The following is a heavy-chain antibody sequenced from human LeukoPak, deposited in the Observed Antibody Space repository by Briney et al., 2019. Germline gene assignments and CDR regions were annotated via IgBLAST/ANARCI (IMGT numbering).Heavy chain of an antibody. CDR3: ASLIRQGHYAMDV. J-gene: IGHJ6*02. CDR2: IFYTGST. V-gene: IGHV4-61*01. Sequence: SETLSLTCTVSGASVSSGSDYWSWIRQPPGKGLEWIGYIFYTGSTNYNPSVESRVSISRDLSKNQFSLKLTSVTAADTAVYYCASLIRQGHYAMDVWGQGTMVTVSS. CDR1: GASVSSGSDY.